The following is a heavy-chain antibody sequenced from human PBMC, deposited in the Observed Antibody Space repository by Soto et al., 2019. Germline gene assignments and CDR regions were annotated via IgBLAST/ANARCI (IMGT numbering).Heavy chain of an antibody. D-gene: IGHD3-10*01. J-gene: IGHJ4*02. Sequence: SETLSLTCTVSGGSISSSSYYWGWIRQPPGKGLEWIGSIYYSGSTYYNPSLKSRVTISVDTSKNQFSLKLSSVTAADTAVYYCARQRGHRFGEFGISEISLWGQGTLVTVSS. CDR3: ARQRGHRFGEFGISEISL. CDR1: GGSISSSSYY. CDR2: IYYSGST. V-gene: IGHV4-39*01.